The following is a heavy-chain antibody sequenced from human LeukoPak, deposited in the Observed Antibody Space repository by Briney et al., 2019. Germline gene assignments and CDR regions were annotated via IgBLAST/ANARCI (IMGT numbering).Heavy chain of an antibody. D-gene: IGHD6-13*01. CDR1: GFSLSSYS. CDR2: INHSGST. Sequence: GSLRLSCAASGFSLSSYSMNWVRQPPGKGLEWIGEINHSGSTNYNPSLKSRVTISVDTSKNQFSLKLSSVTAADTAVYYCARRPPFSIAAATTFDYWGQGTLVTVSS. V-gene: IGHV4-34*01. J-gene: IGHJ4*02. CDR3: ARRPPFSIAAATTFDY.